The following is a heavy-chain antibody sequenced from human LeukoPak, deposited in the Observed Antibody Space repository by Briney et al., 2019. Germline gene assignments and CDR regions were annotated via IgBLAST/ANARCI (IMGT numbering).Heavy chain of an antibody. CDR1: GGSISSDNYS. J-gene: IGHJ4*02. V-gene: IGHV4-30-2*01. CDR3: ARFYYDSGGFYIPPI. D-gene: IGHD3-22*01. CDR2: IYHSGST. Sequence: SETLSLTCAVSGGSISSDNYSWSWLRQPPGKGLEWIGYIYHSGSTYYNPSIQSRVTMSVDRSKNQFSMRLSSGTAADTAVYYCARFYYDSGGFYIPPIWGQGILVTVSS.